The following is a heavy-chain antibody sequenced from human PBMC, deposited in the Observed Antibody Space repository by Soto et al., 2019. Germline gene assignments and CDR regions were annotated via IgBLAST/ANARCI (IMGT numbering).Heavy chain of an antibody. J-gene: IGHJ4*02. D-gene: IGHD2-2*01. CDR3: ATQPGGGGY. Sequence: EVQLVESGGGLIQPGGSLRLSCAVSGFTVSNNYMSWVRQAPGKGLEGVSVIYSGGYTAYGDSVKGRFTISRDNSKNTLYFKMNSRGPADPAVYSWATQPGGGGYWGQGTLVTVSS. V-gene: IGHV3-53*01. CDR2: IYSGGYT. CDR1: GFTVSNNY.